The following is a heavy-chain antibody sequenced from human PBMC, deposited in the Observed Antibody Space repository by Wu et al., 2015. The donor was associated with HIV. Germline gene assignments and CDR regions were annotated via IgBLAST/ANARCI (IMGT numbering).Heavy chain of an antibody. CDR3: ARDGGSSWYGSNSYFDY. Sequence: VQSGAEVKKPGASVRVSCKASGYTFSSYTISWVRQAPGQGLEWMGWISVYNDNTNYAQRFQGRVTMTADTSTSTAYMELRSLKSDDTAVYYCARDGGSSWYGSNSYFDYWSQGTLVTVSS. CDR2: ISVYNDNT. D-gene: IGHD6-13*01. J-gene: IGHJ4*02. CDR1: GYTFSSYT. V-gene: IGHV1-18*01.